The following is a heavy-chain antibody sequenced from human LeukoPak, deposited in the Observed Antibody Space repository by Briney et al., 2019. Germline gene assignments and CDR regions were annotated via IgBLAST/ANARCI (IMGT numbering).Heavy chain of an antibody. CDR2: ISGSGGST. CDR3: AAVDVDTAFP. V-gene: IGHV3-23*01. CDR1: GFTFSTYG. Sequence: PGGTLRLSCAASGFTFSTYGMSWVRQAPGKGLEWVSAISGSGGSTYYADSVKGRFTISSDNSKNTLYLQMNSLRAEDTAVYYCAAVDVDTAFPWGQGTLVTVSS. D-gene: IGHD5-18*01. J-gene: IGHJ5*02.